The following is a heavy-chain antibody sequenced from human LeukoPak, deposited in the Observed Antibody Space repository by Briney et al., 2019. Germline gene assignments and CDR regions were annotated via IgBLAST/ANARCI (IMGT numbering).Heavy chain of an antibody. J-gene: IGHJ4*02. CDR1: GFTFRSHA. CDR2: LIENGATT. D-gene: IGHD2-21*01. CDR3: VKDYRMGSSPAFGDF. V-gene: IGHV3-23*01. Sequence: PGGSLRLSCAASGFTFRSHAMSWVRQAPGKGLEWVSGLIENGATTYYADSVKGRFSISRDNSMNTVYLQMNNLRAEDTAVYYCVKDYRMGSSPAFGDFWGQGTLVTVSS.